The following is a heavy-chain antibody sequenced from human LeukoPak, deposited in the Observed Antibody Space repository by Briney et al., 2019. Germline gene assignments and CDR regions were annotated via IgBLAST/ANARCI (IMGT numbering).Heavy chain of an antibody. Sequence: GGSLRISCAASGFTFSSYSMNWVRQAPGKGLEWVSSISSSSSYIYYADSVKGRFTISRDNAKNSLYLQMNSLRAEDTAVYYCAKVEGYCSSTSCSHFDYWGQGTLVTVSS. D-gene: IGHD2-2*01. V-gene: IGHV3-21*01. CDR2: ISSSSSYI. J-gene: IGHJ4*02. CDR1: GFTFSSYS. CDR3: AKVEGYCSSTSCSHFDY.